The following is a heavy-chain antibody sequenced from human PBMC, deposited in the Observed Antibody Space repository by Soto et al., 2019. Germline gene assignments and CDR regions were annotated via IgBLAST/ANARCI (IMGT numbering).Heavy chain of an antibody. Sequence: SETLSLTCPVSGGSISSGGYYWSWIRQHPGKGLEWIGYIYYSGSTYYNPSLKSRVTISVDTSKDQFSLKLSSVTAADPAVYYCPREPTVTPNYYYSGMDVWGQGITVTVSS. D-gene: IGHD4-4*01. J-gene: IGHJ6*02. CDR2: IYYSGST. V-gene: IGHV4-31*03. CDR3: PREPTVTPNYYYSGMDV. CDR1: GGSISSGGYY.